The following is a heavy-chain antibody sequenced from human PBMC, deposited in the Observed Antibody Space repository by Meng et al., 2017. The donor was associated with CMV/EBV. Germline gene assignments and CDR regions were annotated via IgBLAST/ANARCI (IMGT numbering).Heavy chain of an antibody. CDR3: ARNAPIQIITIFGVVTPEYFQH. D-gene: IGHD3-3*01. J-gene: IGHJ1*01. CDR1: GFTFDDYG. CDR2: INWNGGST. V-gene: IGHV3-20*04. Sequence: GESLKISCAASGFTFDDYGMSWVRQAPGKGLEWVSGINWNGGSTGYADSVKGRFTISRDNAKNSLYLQMNSLRAEDTAVYYCARNAPIQIITIFGVVTPEYFQHWGQGTLVTVSS.